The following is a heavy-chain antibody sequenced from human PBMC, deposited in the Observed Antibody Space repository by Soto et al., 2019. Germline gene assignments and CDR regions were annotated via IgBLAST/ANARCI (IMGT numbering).Heavy chain of an antibody. CDR2: IIPSATT. V-gene: IGHV3-23*01. CDR3: AKERIGIQGRFDS. J-gene: IGHJ4*02. D-gene: IGHD1-1*01. CDR1: GSSFSGYT. Sequence: GGSLRLSCAASGSSFSGYTMHSVRQAPGKGLEWVALIIPSATTYYADPVKGRFTISRDNSKNTVYLEMNSLKSDDTAVYYCAKERIGIQGRFDSWGPGSLVTVSS.